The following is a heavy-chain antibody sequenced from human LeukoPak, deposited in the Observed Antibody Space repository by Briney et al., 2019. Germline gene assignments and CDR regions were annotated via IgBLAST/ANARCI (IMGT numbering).Heavy chain of an antibody. CDR1: GFTFSHHG. Sequence: SGGSLRLSCAASGFTFSHHGMHWVRQAPGKGLEWVAVISYDGSNKYYADSVKGRFTVSRDNSKNTLYLQVNSLRVEDTAVYYCAKVRWDNSGWYYSDSWGQGTLVTVSS. J-gene: IGHJ4*02. V-gene: IGHV3-30*18. D-gene: IGHD6-19*01. CDR2: ISYDGSNK. CDR3: AKVRWDNSGWYYSDS.